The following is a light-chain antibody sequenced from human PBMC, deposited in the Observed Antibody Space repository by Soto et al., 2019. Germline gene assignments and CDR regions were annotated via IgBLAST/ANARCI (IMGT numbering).Light chain of an antibody. CDR2: AAS. J-gene: IGKJ1*01. V-gene: IGKV1-39*01. Sequence: DIQMTQAPSSLPASVGDRVTITCRASQTIGNYLNWYQQRPGKAPNLLISAASTLQSGVPSRFSGSGSGIDFTLTITSLQPEDFATYYCQQSYNTPRTFGQGTKVEIK. CDR3: QQSYNTPRT. CDR1: QTIGNY.